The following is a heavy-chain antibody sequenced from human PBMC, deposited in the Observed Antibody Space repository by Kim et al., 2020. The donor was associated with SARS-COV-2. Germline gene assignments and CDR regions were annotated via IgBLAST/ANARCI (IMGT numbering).Heavy chain of an antibody. CDR3: GRDYSD. V-gene: IGHV3-7*01. J-gene: IGHJ4*02. Sequence: GESLRLSCAASGFTFTKYWMSWVRQAPEKGLEWVANIKEDGSEKYYVDSVKGRFTISRDNAKNSLYLQMNSLRVEDTAIYFCGRDYSDWGQGTLVTVSS. CDR2: IKEDGSEK. CDR1: GFTFTKYW. D-gene: IGHD6-13*01.